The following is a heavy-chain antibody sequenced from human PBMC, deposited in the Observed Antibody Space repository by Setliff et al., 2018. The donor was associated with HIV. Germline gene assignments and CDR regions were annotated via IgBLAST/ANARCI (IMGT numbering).Heavy chain of an antibody. Sequence: TVSGDSITSETYYWGWVRQPAGKGLEWIGHIYTGGGTNYNPSLKSRVTLSVDTSKNQFSLKLRSVTAADTAVYYCARDRKWPINHGMDVWGQGSTVTVSS. CDR2: IYTGGGT. J-gene: IGHJ6*02. CDR3: ARDRKWPINHGMDV. D-gene: IGHD5-12*01. CDR1: GDSITSETYY. V-gene: IGHV4-61*09.